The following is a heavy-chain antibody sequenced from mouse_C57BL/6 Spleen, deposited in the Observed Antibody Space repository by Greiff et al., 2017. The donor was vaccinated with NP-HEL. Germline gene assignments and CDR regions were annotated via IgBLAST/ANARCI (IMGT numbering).Heavy chain of an antibody. V-gene: IGHV5-4*01. Sequence: EVQVVESGGGLVKPGGSLKLSCAASGFTFSSYAMSWVRQTPEKRLEWVATISDGGSYTYYTDNVKGRVTISRDNTKNNLYLQMSHLKSEDTAMYYCARGIYYGSSFWYFDVWGTGTTVTVSS. CDR2: ISDGGSYT. CDR3: ARGIYYGSSFWYFDV. J-gene: IGHJ1*03. CDR1: GFTFSSYA. D-gene: IGHD1-1*01.